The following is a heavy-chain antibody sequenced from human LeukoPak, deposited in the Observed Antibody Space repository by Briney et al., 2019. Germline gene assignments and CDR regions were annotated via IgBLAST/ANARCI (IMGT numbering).Heavy chain of an antibody. CDR3: ARGYFGKQQLVDY. CDR1: GYTFTGYY. D-gene: IGHD6-13*01. J-gene: IGHJ4*02. CDR2: INPNSGGT. V-gene: IGHV1-2*02. Sequence: PGESLKISCKASGYTFTGYYMHWVRQAPGQGLEWMGWINPNSGGTNYAQNCQGRVIMTRDTSISTAYMELSRLTSDDTAVYYCARGYFGKQQLVDYWGQGTLVTVSS.